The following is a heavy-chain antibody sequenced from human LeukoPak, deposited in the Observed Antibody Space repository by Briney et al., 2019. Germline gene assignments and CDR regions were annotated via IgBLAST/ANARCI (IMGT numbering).Heavy chain of an antibody. V-gene: IGHV3-30*03. CDR1: GFTISSYG. CDR3: AAGFSFGDY. CDR2: ISSDGTLK. D-gene: IGHD5-18*01. Sequence: GRSLRLSCAASGFTISSYGMHWVRQAPGKGLEWVALISSDGTLKYYGDSVKGRFTISRDSSKNMLYLQMSSLRAEDTAVYYCAAGFSFGDYWGQGSLVTVSS. J-gene: IGHJ4*02.